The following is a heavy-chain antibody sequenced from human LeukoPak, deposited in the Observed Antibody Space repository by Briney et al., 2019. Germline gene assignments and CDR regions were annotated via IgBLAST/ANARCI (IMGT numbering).Heavy chain of an antibody. CDR3: ARHVSHAMIVVVITLYYFDY. CDR1: GGSFSGYY. Sequence: SETLSLTCAVYGGSFSGYYWSWIRQPPGKGLEWIGEINHSVSTNYNPSLKSRVTISVDTSKNQFSLKLSSVTAADTAVYYCARHVSHAMIVVVITLYYFDYWGQGTLVTVSS. V-gene: IGHV4-34*01. D-gene: IGHD3-22*01. CDR2: INHSVST. J-gene: IGHJ4*02.